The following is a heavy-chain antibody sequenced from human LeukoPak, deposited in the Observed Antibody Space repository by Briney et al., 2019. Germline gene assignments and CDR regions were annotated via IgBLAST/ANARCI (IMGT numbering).Heavy chain of an antibody. V-gene: IGHV3-48*03. J-gene: IGHJ2*01. CDR2: ISSSGSTI. D-gene: IGHD3-9*01. CDR3: ARPFEWALDL. CDR1: GFTFSSYE. Sequence: GGSLRISCAASGFTFSSYEMNWVRQAPGKGLEWVSYISSSGSTIYYAESVKGRFTISRDNAKNSLYLQMNSLRAEDTAVYYCARPFEWALDLWGRGTLVTVSS.